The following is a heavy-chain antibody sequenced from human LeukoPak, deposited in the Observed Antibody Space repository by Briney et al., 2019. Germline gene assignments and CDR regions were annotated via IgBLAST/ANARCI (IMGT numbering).Heavy chain of an antibody. J-gene: IGHJ5*02. D-gene: IGHD6-13*01. CDR2: IYSGGTT. V-gene: IGHV3-53*01. Sequence: GGSLRLSCAASGFTFSSYAMSWVRQAPGKGLEWVSVIYSGGTTYYADSVKGRFTISRDNSKNTLYLQMNSLRAEDTAVYYCAREGYTSSWSSWGQGTLVTVSS. CDR1: GFTFSSYA. CDR3: AREGYTSSWSS.